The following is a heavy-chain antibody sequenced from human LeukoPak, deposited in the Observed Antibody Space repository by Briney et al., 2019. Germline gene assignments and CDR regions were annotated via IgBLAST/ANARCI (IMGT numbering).Heavy chain of an antibody. J-gene: IGHJ6*03. CDR2: ISSSGGTT. V-gene: IGHV3-11*01. D-gene: IGHD3-10*01. Sequence: PGVSLRLSCASSGFTFSDYYMIWIRQPGGKGREGVSYISSSGGTTYYADYVKGRSTISCDNANNSLYLPMNSMRAEDTAVYYCERCDYGSETYYYSYYYMDVWGKGNTVTISS. CDR1: GFTFSDYY. CDR3: ERCDYGSETYYYSYYYMDV.